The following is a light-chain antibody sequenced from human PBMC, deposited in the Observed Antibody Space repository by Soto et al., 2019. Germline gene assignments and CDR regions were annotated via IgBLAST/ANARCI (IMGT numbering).Light chain of an antibody. CDR3: QQYHFWPT. CDR2: GVS. Sequence: EIVMTQSPATLSVSPGERATLSCRASQSVSRNLAWYQQKPGQAPRLLIYGVSTRATGIPDRFSGSGSGTEFTLAISSLQSEDFAVYYCQQYHFWPTFGQGTKVEIK. CDR1: QSVSRN. J-gene: IGKJ1*01. V-gene: IGKV3-15*01.